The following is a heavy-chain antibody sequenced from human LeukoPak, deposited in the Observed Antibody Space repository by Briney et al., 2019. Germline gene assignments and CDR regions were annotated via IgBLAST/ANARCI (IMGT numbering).Heavy chain of an antibody. CDR2: SSTYNSNT. Sequence: ASVKVSFKGSGDTFTSYGISWGRQGPGQGLEWKGWSSTYNSNTNYAQKLQRRVHMTTHTSTSPAYMELRSLRSDDTALYYCVVDAYYYDSSGPGPYYFDYWAQGTLLTVSS. CDR3: VVDAYYYDSSGPGPYYFDY. J-gene: IGHJ4*02. CDR1: GDTFTSYG. D-gene: IGHD3-22*01. V-gene: IGHV1-18*01.